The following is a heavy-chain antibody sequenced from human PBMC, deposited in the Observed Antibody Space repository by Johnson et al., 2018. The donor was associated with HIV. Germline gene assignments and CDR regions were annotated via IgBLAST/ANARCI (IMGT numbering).Heavy chain of an antibody. D-gene: IGHD7-27*01. V-gene: IGHV3-33*06. CDR2: IWYDGSNK. J-gene: IGHJ3*02. CDR3: AKKQDWGSYSDTFDI. Sequence: QVQLVESGGGVVQPGRSLRLSCPASGFNFSTYGMHWVRQAPGKGLEWVAVIWYDGSNKYYADSVQGRFTISRDNSKNTLSLQMNSLRAEDTAVYYCAKKQDWGSYSDTFDIWGQGTMVTVSS. CDR1: GFNFSTYG.